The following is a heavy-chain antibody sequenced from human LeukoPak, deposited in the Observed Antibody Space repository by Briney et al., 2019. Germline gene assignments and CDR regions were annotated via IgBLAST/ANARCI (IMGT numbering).Heavy chain of an antibody. V-gene: IGHV3-15*01. CDR1: GFSFSNAW. D-gene: IGHD1-26*01. Sequence: GGSLRLSCAASGFSFSNAWMSWVRQAPGKGLEWVGRIKPRTEGRTIDYAAAVEGRFTISRDDSKSILYLQLNSLKSEDTAVYYCTKGLMAATGPNSRWGQGTPVTVSS. CDR3: TKGLMAATGPNSR. CDR2: IKPRTEGRTI. J-gene: IGHJ4*02.